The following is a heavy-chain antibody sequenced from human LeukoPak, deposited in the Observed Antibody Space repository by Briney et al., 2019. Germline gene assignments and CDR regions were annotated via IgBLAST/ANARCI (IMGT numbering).Heavy chain of an antibody. D-gene: IGHD4-17*01. CDR2: IYPGDSDT. CDR1: GYSFTSYW. Sequence: GESLKISCKGSGYSFTSYWIGWVRQMPGKGLEWMGIIYPGDSDTRYSPSFQGQVTISADKSISTAHLQWSSLKASDTAMYYCASSPDYGGNFFDYWGQGTLVTVSS. V-gene: IGHV5-51*01. CDR3: ASSPDYGGNFFDY. J-gene: IGHJ4*02.